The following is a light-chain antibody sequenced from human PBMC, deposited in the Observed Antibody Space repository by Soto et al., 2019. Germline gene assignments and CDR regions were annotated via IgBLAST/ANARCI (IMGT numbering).Light chain of an antibody. CDR3: QQYHTYPWT. V-gene: IGKV1-5*01. CDR1: QSINDW. Sequence: DIQMTQSPSTLSASVGDRVTITCRASQSINDWVAWYQEKPGEAPKLLIFDASSLKSGVPSRFSGSGSGTEFTLTICSLQTDDFATYYCQQYHTYPWTFGQGTKVDI. J-gene: IGKJ1*01. CDR2: DAS.